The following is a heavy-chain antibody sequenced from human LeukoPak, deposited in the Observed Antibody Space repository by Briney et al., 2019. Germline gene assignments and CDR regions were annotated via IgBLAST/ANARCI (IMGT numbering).Heavy chain of an antibody. J-gene: IGHJ4*01. Sequence: PGGCPRLSCAASGFIPCNYAMSWVRQGLGEGLEWVSAICGRVGGTYYADSVKGRFTVSRDDPKNTLYLQMNTLKVEDTAVYYCAKWGDYDILTGYYDSDYWGHGTLVTVSS. V-gene: IGHV3-23*01. CDR1: GFIPCNYA. CDR2: ICGRVGGT. CDR3: AKWGDYDILTGYYDSDY. D-gene: IGHD3-9*01.